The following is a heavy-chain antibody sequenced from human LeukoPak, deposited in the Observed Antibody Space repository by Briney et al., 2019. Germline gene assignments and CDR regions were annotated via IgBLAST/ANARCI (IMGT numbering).Heavy chain of an antibody. D-gene: IGHD3-3*01. CDR3: ARGGDTIFGVVIFFDY. Sequence: QSGGSLRLSCAASGFTFSSYSMNWVRQAPGEGLEWVSYISSSGNTIYYADSVKGRFTISRDNAKNSLYLQVNSLRAEDTAVYYCARGGDTIFGVVIFFDYWGQGTLVTVSS. V-gene: IGHV3-48*01. J-gene: IGHJ4*02. CDR2: ISSSGNTI. CDR1: GFTFSSYS.